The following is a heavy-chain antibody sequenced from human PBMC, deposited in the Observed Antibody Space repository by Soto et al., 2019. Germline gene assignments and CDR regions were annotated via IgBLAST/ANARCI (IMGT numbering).Heavy chain of an antibody. J-gene: IGHJ4*02. D-gene: IGHD3-10*01. CDR1: GFTFSNYG. CDR2: ISDDGVSK. CDR3: ARAYYFGSGTSYTLYY. Sequence: LRLSCAASGFTFSNYGMHWVRQAPGKGLEWVAVISDDGVSKYYADSVQGRFTISRDNSESAVFLQMNSLRPDDTALYFCARAYYFGSGTSYTLYYWGQGTQVTVSS. V-gene: IGHV3-30*03.